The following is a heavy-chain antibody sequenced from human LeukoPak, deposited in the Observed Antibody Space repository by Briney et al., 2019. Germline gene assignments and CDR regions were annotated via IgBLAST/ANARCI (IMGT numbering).Heavy chain of an antibody. V-gene: IGHV3-33*01. CDR2: IWHDGSHK. Sequence: GRSLRLSCAASGFSFDTYAMHWVRQAPGQGLEWVALIWHDGSHKFYSNSVRGQFAISRDNSKNTVYLKMNKLRPEETAVYYCAREIFGSGSYPAFWGQGTLVTVYS. D-gene: IGHD3-10*01. CDR3: AREIFGSGSYPAF. J-gene: IGHJ4*02. CDR1: GFSFDTYA.